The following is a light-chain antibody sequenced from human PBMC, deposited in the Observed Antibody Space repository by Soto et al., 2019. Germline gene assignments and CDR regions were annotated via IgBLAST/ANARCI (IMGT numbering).Light chain of an antibody. J-gene: IGLJ3*02. Sequence: QSVLTQPRSVYGSPGQSVTISCTGTASSVGGYNYISWYQQHPGKVPKLIIYDVSQRPSGIPHRFSGSKSGNTASLTISGLQAEDGADYYRCSYANSYTFEVLGEGTKLPV. CDR3: CSYANSYTFEV. CDR1: ASSVGGYNY. V-gene: IGLV2-11*01. CDR2: DVS.